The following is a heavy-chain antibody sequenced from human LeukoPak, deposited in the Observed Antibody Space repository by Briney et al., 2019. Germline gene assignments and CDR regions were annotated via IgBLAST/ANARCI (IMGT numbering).Heavy chain of an antibody. J-gene: IGHJ6*02. V-gene: IGHV3-9*01. CDR2: TSWNSGSI. Sequence: PGGSLRLSCAASGFTFDDYAMHWVQQAPGKGLEWVSGTSWNSGSIGHADSVKGRFTISRDNAKNSLYLQMNSLRAEDTALYYCAKESTSHPSYGMDVWGQGTTVTVSS. CDR1: GFTFDDYA. CDR3: AKESTSHPSYGMDV. D-gene: IGHD2-2*01.